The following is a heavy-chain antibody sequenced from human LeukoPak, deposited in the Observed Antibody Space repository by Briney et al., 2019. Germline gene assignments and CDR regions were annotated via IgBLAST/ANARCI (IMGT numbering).Heavy chain of an antibody. V-gene: IGHV3-48*01. Sequence: GGSLRLSCAASGFTFSTYAMDWVRQAPGKGLEWVSYLSSSSSVIYHADSVKGRFTISRDNSRNTLYLQMNSLRAEDTAVYYCAKDQFDSISMIVWGQGTLVTVSS. CDR1: GFTFSTYA. J-gene: IGHJ4*02. D-gene: IGHD3-22*01. CDR3: AKDQFDSISMIV. CDR2: LSSSSSVI.